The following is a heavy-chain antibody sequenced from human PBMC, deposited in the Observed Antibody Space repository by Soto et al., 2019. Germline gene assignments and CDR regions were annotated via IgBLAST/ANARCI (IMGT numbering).Heavy chain of an antibody. D-gene: IGHD3-22*01. Sequence: GASVKVSCKASGYTFAAYYLHWGRQAPGQGLEWMGWINPHSGGKEYAQNLQGRVTLTRDTYINTAYMELSRLKSDDTAVYYCARVWTENYYGSSGFDDAFDIWG. CDR1: GYTFAAYY. V-gene: IGHV1-2*02. J-gene: IGHJ3*02. CDR2: INPHSGGK. CDR3: ARVWTENYYGSSGFDDAFDI.